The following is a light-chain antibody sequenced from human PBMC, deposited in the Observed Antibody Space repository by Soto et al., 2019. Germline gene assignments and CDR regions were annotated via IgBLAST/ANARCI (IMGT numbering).Light chain of an antibody. CDR3: SSYSGSTLYV. V-gene: IGLV2-8*01. CDR2: EVS. Sequence: QSALTQPPSASGSPGQSVTISCTGTSSDVGGYNYVSWYQQPPGKAPKLMIYEVSKRPSGVPDRFSGSKSGNAASLTVSVLQADDEADYYCSSYSGSTLYVFGTGTKLTVL. J-gene: IGLJ1*01. CDR1: SSDVGGYNY.